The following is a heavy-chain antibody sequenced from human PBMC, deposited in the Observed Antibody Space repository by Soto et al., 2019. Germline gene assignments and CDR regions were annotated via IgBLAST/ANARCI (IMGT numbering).Heavy chain of an antibody. V-gene: IGHV1-3*05. CDR3: ARGGCSGGSCPDY. CDR2: INAGNGNT. CDR1: GYTFTSYA. D-gene: IGHD2-15*01. J-gene: IGHJ4*02. Sequence: QVQLVQSGAEEKKPGASVKVSCKASGYTFTSYAMHWVRQAPGQRLEWMGWINAGNGNTKYSQKFQGRVTITRDTSASTAYMELSSLRSEDTAVYYCARGGCSGGSCPDYWGQGTLVTVSS.